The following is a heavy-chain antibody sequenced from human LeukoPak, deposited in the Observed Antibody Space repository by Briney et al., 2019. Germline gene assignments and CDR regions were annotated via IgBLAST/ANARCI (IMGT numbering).Heavy chain of an antibody. CDR1: GFTFSSYA. V-gene: IGHV3-30-3*01. CDR2: ISYDGSNK. D-gene: IGHD1-26*01. Sequence: PGGSLRLSCAASGFTFSSYAMHWVRQAPGKGLEWVAVISYDGSNKYYADSVKGRFTISRDNSKNTLYLQMNSLRAEDTAVYYCARDVGAPPGGATYYFDYWGQGTLVTVSS. CDR3: ARDVGAPPGGATYYFDY. J-gene: IGHJ4*02.